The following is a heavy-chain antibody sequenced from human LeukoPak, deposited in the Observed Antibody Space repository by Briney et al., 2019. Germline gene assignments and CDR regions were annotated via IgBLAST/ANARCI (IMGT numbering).Heavy chain of an antibody. CDR3: ATDSGSYPFGY. CDR1: GYTFTGYY. V-gene: IGHV1-2*02. Sequence: GASVKVSCKASGYTFTGYYMHWVRQAPGQGLEWMGWINPSSGGTNYAQKFQGRVTMTRDTSISTAYMELSRLRSDDTAVYYCATDSGSYPFGYWGQGTLVTVSS. D-gene: IGHD1-26*01. CDR2: INPSSGGT. J-gene: IGHJ4*02.